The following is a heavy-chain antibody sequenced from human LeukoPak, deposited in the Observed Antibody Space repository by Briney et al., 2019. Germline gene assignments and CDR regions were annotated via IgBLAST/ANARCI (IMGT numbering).Heavy chain of an antibody. Sequence: QTGGSLRLSCAASGFTFSSYWMHWVRHVPGKGLVWVARINPGGSSITYADSVKGRFTISRDNAKNTLYLQMDSLRAEDTGVYYCARSNQADDCWGQGTLVTVSS. CDR2: INPGGSSI. D-gene: IGHD1-14*01. CDR1: GFTFSSYW. V-gene: IGHV3-74*01. J-gene: IGHJ4*02. CDR3: ARSNQADDC.